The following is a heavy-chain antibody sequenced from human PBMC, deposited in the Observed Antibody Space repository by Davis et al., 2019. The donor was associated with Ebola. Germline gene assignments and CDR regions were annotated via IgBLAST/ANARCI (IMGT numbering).Heavy chain of an antibody. CDR2: IYTSGST. D-gene: IGHD6-13*01. CDR3: ARGSRVQQVERGKVDY. CDR1: GGSLSSYY. J-gene: IGHJ4*02. V-gene: IGHV4-4*07. Sequence: PSETLSLTCTVSGGSLSSYYWSWIRQPAGKGLEWIGRIYTSGSTNYNPSLKSRVTMSVDTSKNQFSLKLSSVTAADTAVYYCARGSRVQQVERGKVDYWGQGTLVTVSS.